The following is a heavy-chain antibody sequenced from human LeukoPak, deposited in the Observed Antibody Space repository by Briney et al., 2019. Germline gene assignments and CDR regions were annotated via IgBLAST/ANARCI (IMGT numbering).Heavy chain of an antibody. CDR1: GYTFTSYG. CDR3: ARGGDYGDSSPDY. J-gene: IGHJ4*02. V-gene: IGHV1-18*01. D-gene: IGHD4-17*01. Sequence: ASVKLSCKASGYTFTSYGISWVRQAPGRGLEWMGWISAYNGKTNYAQKLQGRVTMTTDKSPSTAYMELRSLRSDDTAVYYCARGGDYGDSSPDYWGQGTLVTVSS. CDR2: ISAYNGKT.